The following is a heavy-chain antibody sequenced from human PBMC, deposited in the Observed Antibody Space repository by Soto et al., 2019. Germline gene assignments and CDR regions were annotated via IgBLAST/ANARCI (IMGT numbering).Heavy chain of an antibody. J-gene: IGHJ6*02. D-gene: IGHD2-21*01. Sequence: SVKVSCKASGGTFSSYTISWVRQAPGQGLEWMGRIIPILGIANYAQKFQGRVTITADKSTSTAYMELSSLRSEDTAVYYCARDMGSGDCYNLYYYYGVDVWGQGTTVTVSS. V-gene: IGHV1-69*04. CDR2: IIPILGIA. CDR3: ARDMGSGDCYNLYYYYGVDV. CDR1: GGTFSSYT.